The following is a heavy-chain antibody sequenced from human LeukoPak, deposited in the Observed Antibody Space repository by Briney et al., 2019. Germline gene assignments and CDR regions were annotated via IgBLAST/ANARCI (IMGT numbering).Heavy chain of an antibody. D-gene: IGHD5-18*01. CDR3: AKDRQYSYGYPVYFEY. Sequence: PGGSLRLSCAASGFTFSSYAMIWVRQAPGKGLEWVSAISGSGGSTFYADSVKGRFTISRDNSKNTLYLQMNSLRAEDTAVYYCAKDRQYSYGYPVYFEYWGQGTLVTVSS. V-gene: IGHV3-23*01. CDR1: GFTFSSYA. CDR2: ISGSGGST. J-gene: IGHJ4*02.